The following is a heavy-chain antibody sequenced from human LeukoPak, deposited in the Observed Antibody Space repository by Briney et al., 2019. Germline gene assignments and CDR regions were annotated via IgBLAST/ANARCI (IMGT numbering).Heavy chain of an antibody. CDR1: GGSISSYY. Sequence: SETLSLTCTVSGGSISSYYWSCIRQPPGKGLEWIGYIYYIGSTNYNPSLKSRVTISVDTSKNQFSLKLSSVTAADKAVYYCERHSGYCSSTSCYAGYYFDYWGQGTLVTVSS. V-gene: IGHV4-59*08. CDR3: ERHSGYCSSTSCYAGYYFDY. CDR2: IYYIGST. J-gene: IGHJ4*02. D-gene: IGHD2-2*01.